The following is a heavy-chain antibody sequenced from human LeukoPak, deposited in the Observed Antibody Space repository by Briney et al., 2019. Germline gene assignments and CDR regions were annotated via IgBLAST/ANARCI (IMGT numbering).Heavy chain of an antibody. V-gene: IGHV1-46*01. CDR2: INPSGGST. J-gene: IGHJ4*02. Sequence: ASVKVSCKASGYTFTSYYTRWVRQAPGQGLEWMGIINPSGGSTSYAQKFQGRVTMTRDTSTSTVYMELSSLRSEDTAVYYCARDPGGDSGSYNYFDYWGQGTLVTVSS. CDR3: ARDPGGDSGSYNYFDY. D-gene: IGHD1-26*01. CDR1: GYTFTSYY.